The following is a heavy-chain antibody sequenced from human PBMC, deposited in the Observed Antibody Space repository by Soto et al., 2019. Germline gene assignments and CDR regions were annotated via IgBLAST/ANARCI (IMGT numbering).Heavy chain of an antibody. CDR3: AHRLTSPYYYDGSDHPHVFDF. CDR2: IYWDDDK. D-gene: IGHD3-22*01. CDR1: GFSLSTIGVG. Sequence: QITLKESGPTLVKPAQTLTLTCTISGFSLSTIGVGVGWIRQPPGKALEWLALIYWDDDKRYSPSLKSRLTITKDTSENQVVLRMTNMDPVDTATYYCAHRLTSPYYYDGSDHPHVFDFWGQGTVVTVSS. V-gene: IGHV2-5*02. J-gene: IGHJ3*01.